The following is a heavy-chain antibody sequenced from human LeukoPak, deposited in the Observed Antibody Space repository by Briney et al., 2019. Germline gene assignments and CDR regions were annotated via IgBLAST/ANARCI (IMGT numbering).Heavy chain of an antibody. CDR3: ARNYGDENYYYYGMDV. J-gene: IGHJ6*02. Sequence: GGSLRLPCAASGFTVSSNYMSWVRQAPGKGLEWVSVIYSGGSTYYADSVKGRFTISRDNSKNTLYLQMNSLRAEDTAVYYCARNYGDENYYYYGMDVWGQGTTVTVSS. V-gene: IGHV3-53*01. CDR2: IYSGGST. D-gene: IGHD4-17*01. CDR1: GFTVSSNY.